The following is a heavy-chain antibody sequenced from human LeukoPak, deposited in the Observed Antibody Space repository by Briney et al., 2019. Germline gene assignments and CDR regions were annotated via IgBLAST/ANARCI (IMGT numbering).Heavy chain of an antibody. CDR3: ARSKRSNSPHYFDH. CDR1: GFTVSSNY. V-gene: IGHV3-53*01. D-gene: IGHD4-11*01. CDR2: IYSGGST. Sequence: GGSLRLFCPASGFTVSSNYMSWVRQAPGKGLECVSVIYSGGSTYYADSVKGRFTISRDNSKNTLYLQMNSLRAEDTAVYYCARSKRSNSPHYFDHWGQGTLVTVSS. J-gene: IGHJ4*02.